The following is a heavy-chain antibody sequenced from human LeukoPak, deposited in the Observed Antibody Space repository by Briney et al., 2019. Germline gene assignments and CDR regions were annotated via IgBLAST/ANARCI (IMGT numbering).Heavy chain of an antibody. CDR2: MNPNSGNT. CDR1: GYTYTSYH. J-gene: IGHJ3*02. Sequence: ASVNVSCKACGYTYTSYHMNWVRQATGQELEWMGWMNPNSGNTGYAQKIQRRVTKTRNTSISTAYMVLSSLKSKYTHVYYCARVYYGDYWPAFDIWGQGTTVTVSS. CDR3: ARVYYGDYWPAFDI. V-gene: IGHV1-8*01. D-gene: IGHD4-17*01.